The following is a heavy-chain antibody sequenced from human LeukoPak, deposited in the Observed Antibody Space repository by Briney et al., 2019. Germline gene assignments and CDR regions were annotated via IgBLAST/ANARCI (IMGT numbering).Heavy chain of an antibody. CDR1: GGSISSSSYY. CDR3: ARPRISYYYGMDV. Sequence: SETLSLTCTVSGGSISSSSYYWGWIRQPPGKGLEWIGSIYYSGSTYYNPSLKSRVTISVDTSKNQFSLKLSSVTAADTAVYYCARPRISYYYGMDVWGQGTTVTVSS. V-gene: IGHV4-39*07. CDR2: IYYSGST. J-gene: IGHJ6*02.